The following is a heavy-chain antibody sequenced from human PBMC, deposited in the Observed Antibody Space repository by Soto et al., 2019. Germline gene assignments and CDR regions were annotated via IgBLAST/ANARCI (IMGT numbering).Heavy chain of an antibody. J-gene: IGHJ6*02. V-gene: IGHV3-53*02. D-gene: IGHD5-12*01. Sequence: EVQLVETGGGLIQPGGSLRLSCAASGFTVSSNYMSWVRQAPGKGLEWVSVIYSGGSTYYADSVKGRFTISRDNSKHTLYLQMNSLRAEDTAVYYCARGRVDIVHYYGMDVWGQGATVTVSS. CDR2: IYSGGST. CDR1: GFTVSSNY. CDR3: ARGRVDIVHYYGMDV.